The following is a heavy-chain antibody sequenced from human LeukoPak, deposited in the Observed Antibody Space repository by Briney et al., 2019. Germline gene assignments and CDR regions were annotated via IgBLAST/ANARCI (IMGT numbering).Heavy chain of an antibody. CDR2: INHSGST. CDR1: GGSISSYY. D-gene: IGHD3-22*01. Sequence: SETLSLTCTVSGGSISSYYWSWIRQPPGKGLEWIGEINHSGSTNYNPSLKSRVTISVDTSKNQFSLKLSSVTAADTAVYYCARGGLNYYDSSGYFDYWGQGTLVTVSS. J-gene: IGHJ4*02. V-gene: IGHV4-34*01. CDR3: ARGGLNYYDSSGYFDY.